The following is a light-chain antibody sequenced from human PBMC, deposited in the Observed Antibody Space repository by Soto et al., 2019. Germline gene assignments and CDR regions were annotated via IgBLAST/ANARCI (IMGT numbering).Light chain of an antibody. CDR1: QSLSSY. CDR3: QQSYSTPFT. Sequence: DSQMTQSPSSLSASVGDRVTITWRASQSLSSYLNWYQQKPGKAPKLLIYAASSLQSGVPSRFSGSGSGTDFTLTISRLQPEDFATYYCQQSYSTPFTFGQGTRLEIK. J-gene: IGKJ5*01. CDR2: AAS. V-gene: IGKV1-39*01.